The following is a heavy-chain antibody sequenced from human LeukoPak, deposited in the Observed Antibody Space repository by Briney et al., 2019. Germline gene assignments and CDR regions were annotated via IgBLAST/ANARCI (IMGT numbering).Heavy chain of an antibody. CDR2: TYYRSKWYN. CDR3: ARETGYCNTTSCLFDS. Sequence: SQTLSVTCAISGDSVSSKNVAWNWIRQSPSRGLEWLGRTYYRSKWYNDYAVSVKSRLTINPDTSKNQFSLQLNSVTPEDTAVYYCARETGYCNTTSCLFDSWGQVTLATVSS. J-gene: IGHJ4*02. CDR1: GDSVSSKNVA. D-gene: IGHD2-2*01. V-gene: IGHV6-1*01.